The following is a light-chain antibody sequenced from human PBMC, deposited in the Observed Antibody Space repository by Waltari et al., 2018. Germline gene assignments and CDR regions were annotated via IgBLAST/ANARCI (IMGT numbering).Light chain of an antibody. Sequence: LVLTQSPSASASLGASVTLTCTMSSGYSRNVLAWRQQRPGKCPGYLMKVNSDGSHRKGDDIPVRFSAPKSGTECQLTISSLQSEDEADYFCQTGGHGTWVFGGGTKLTVL. J-gene: IGLJ3*02. V-gene: IGLV4-69*01. CDR2: VNSDGSH. CDR1: SGYSRNV. CDR3: QTGGHGTWV.